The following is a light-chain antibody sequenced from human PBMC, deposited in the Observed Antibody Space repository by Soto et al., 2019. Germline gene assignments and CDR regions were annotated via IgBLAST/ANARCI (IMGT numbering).Light chain of an antibody. J-gene: IGLJ1*01. CDR3: SSYTSSRTRV. V-gene: IGLV2-14*01. CDR2: DVI. Sequence: QSALTQPASVSGSPGQSITISCTGTSSDVGGYNYVSWYQQHTGKVPKLMIYDVINRPSGVSNRFSGSKSGNTASLTISGLQAEDEADYYCSSYTSSRTRVFGTGTKLTVL. CDR1: SSDVGGYNY.